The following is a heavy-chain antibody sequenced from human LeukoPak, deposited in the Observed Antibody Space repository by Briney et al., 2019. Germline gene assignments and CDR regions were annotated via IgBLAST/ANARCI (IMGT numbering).Heavy chain of an antibody. V-gene: IGHV3-21*01. CDR1: GFTLSGLW. CDR2: ISRSSSLI. Sequence: GGSLRLSCVASGFTLSGLWMHWVRQAPGKGLEWVSSISRSSSLIHYADSVKGRFTISRDNAKNSLYLQMNSLRAEDTAVYYCARPYGSGSYYHVGYWGQGTLVTVRS. D-gene: IGHD3-10*01. CDR3: ARPYGSGSYYHVGY. J-gene: IGHJ4*02.